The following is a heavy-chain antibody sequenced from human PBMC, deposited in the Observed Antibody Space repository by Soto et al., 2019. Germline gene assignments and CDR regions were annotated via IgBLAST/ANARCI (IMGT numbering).Heavy chain of an antibody. CDR2: IIPIFGTA. D-gene: IGHD6-6*01. CDR1: GGTFSSYA. CDR3: ARGGSIAARPYDY. V-gene: IGHV1-69*13. J-gene: IGHJ4*02. Sequence: SVKVSCKASGGTFSSYAISWVRQAPGQGLEWMGGIIPIFGTANYAQKFQGRVTITADESTSTAYMELSSLRSEDTAVYYCARGGSIAARPYDYWGQGTLVTVSS.